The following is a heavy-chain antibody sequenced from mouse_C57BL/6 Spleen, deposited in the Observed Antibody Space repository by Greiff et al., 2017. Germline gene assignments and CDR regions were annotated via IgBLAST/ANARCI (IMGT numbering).Heavy chain of an antibody. Sequence: EVQVVESGGGLVKPGGSLKLSCAASGFTFSDYGMHWVRQAPEKGLEWVAYISSGSSTIYYADTVKGRFTISRDNAKNTLFLQMTSLRSEDTAMYYCGRALYYDYDRAWFAYWGQGTLVTVSA. CDR2: ISSGSSTI. CDR3: GRALYYDYDRAWFAY. V-gene: IGHV5-17*01. J-gene: IGHJ3*01. CDR1: GFTFSDYG. D-gene: IGHD2-4*01.